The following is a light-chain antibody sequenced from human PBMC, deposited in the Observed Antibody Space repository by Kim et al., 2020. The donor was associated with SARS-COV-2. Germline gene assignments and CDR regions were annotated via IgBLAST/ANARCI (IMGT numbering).Light chain of an antibody. CDR3: CSYAGSSWV. J-gene: IGLJ3*02. CDR1: SSDVGGYNY. CDR2: DVS. V-gene: IGLV2-11*01. Sequence: PGQSVTISCTGTSSDVGGYNYVSWYQQHPGKAPKLMIYDVSKRPSGVPDRLSGYKSGNTASLTISGLQAEDEADYYCCSYAGSSWVFGGGTKLTVL.